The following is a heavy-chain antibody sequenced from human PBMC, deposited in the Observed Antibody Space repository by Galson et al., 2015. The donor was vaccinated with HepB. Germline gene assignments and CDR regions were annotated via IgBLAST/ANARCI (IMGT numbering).Heavy chain of an antibody. CDR3: ARDLGNDYDSSGYYYCMDV. J-gene: IGHJ6*03. V-gene: IGHV1-2*06. CDR2: INPNSGGT. D-gene: IGHD3-22*01. Sequence: SVKVSCKASGYTFIGYYLHWVRQAPGQGLEWMGRINPNSGGTNYAQKFQGRVTMTRDTSISTAYMELNRLKSDDTAVYYCARDLGNDYDSSGYYYCMDVWGKGTTVTVSS. CDR1: GYTFIGYY.